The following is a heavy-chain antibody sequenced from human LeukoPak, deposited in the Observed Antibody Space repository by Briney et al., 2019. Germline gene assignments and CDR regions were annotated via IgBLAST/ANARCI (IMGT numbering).Heavy chain of an antibody. CDR2: INIDGSTT. J-gene: IGHJ4*02. CDR1: GFTFSNYW. D-gene: IGHD3-16*01. Sequence: GGSLRLSCGASGFTFSNYWMHWVRQAPGKGLVWVSRINIDGSTTTYADAVMGRFTISRDNAKNTLYLQMNSLRAEDTAVYYCARDRWGNLPDYWGQGTLVTVSS. V-gene: IGHV3-74*01. CDR3: ARDRWGNLPDY.